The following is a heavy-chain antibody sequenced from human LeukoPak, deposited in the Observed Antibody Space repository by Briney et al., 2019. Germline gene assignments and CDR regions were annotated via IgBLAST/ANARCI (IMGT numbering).Heavy chain of an antibody. D-gene: IGHD3-3*01. CDR1: GGSISSGSYY. Sequence: PSETLSLTCTVSGGSISSGSYYWRWIRQPAGKGLEWIGRIYTSGSTNYNPSLKSRVTISVDTSKNQFSLKLSSVTAADTAVYYCARWAYFGVDYHFDYWGQGTLVTVSS. CDR2: IYTSGST. V-gene: IGHV4-61*02. J-gene: IGHJ4*02. CDR3: ARWAYFGVDYHFDY.